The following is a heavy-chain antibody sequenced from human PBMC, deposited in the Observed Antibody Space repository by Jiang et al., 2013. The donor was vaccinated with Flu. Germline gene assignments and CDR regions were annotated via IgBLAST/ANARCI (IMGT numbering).Heavy chain of an antibody. Sequence: VQLVESGGGLVKPGGSLRLSCAASGFTFSDYYMSWIRQAPGKGLEWVSYISSSSSYTNYADSVKGRFTISRDNAKNSLYLQMNSLRAEDTAVYYCARVGSAFGATGHYFDYWAREPWSPSPQ. V-gene: IGHV3-11*06. CDR3: ARVGSAFGATGHYFDY. D-gene: IGHD3-16*01. J-gene: IGHJ4*02. CDR1: GFTFSDYY. CDR2: ISSSSSYT.